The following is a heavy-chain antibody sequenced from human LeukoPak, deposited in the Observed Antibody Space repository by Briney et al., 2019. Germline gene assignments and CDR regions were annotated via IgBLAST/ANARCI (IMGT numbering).Heavy chain of an antibody. D-gene: IGHD6-25*01. J-gene: IGHJ4*02. CDR2: IYYSGST. CDR1: GDSISSYY. Sequence: KPSETLSLTCNVSGDSISSYYWSWIRQPPGKGLEWIGYIYYSGSTNYNPSLKSRVTISVDTSKNQFSLKLSSVTAADTAVYYCARQFSGYYFDYWGQGTLVTVSS. V-gene: IGHV4-59*08. CDR3: ARQFSGYYFDY.